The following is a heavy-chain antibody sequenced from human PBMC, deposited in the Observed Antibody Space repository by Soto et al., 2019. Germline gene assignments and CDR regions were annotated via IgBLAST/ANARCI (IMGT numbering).Heavy chain of an antibody. D-gene: IGHD2-2*02. J-gene: IGHJ4*02. V-gene: IGHV5-10-1*01. CDR3: AGRYCSSTSCYSSEY. CDR2: IDPSDSYT. CDR1: GYSFTSYW. Sequence: PGESLKISCKGSGYSFTSYWISWVRQMPGKGLEWMGRIDPSDSYTNYSPSFQGHVTISADKSIGTAYLQWSSLKASDTAMYYCAGRYCSSTSCYSSEYWGQGTLVTVSS.